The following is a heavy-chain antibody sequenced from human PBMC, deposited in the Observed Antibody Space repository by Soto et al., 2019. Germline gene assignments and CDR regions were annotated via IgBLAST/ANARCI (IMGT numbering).Heavy chain of an antibody. CDR1: GITINTAW. J-gene: IGHJ4*02. CDR2: IKTKNDGETT. Sequence: GESLRLSCEVSGITINTAWMSWVRQAPGKGLEWVGRIKTKNDGETTEFAAAVDGRFSISRDDSRNTIYLQMNSLRTEDTAVYYCTREWWGDFAWGQGSLVTVSS. V-gene: IGHV3-15*01. D-gene: IGHD2-8*01. CDR3: TREWWGDFA.